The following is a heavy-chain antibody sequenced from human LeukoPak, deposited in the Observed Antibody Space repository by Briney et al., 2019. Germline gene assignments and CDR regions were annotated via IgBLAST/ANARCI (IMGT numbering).Heavy chain of an antibody. CDR3: ATSPGYSYGNWFDP. CDR2: IYYSGST. CDR1: GGSISSYY. D-gene: IGHD5-18*01. V-gene: IGHV4-59*01. J-gene: IGHJ5*02. Sequence: SETLSLTCTVSGGSISSYYWSWIRQPSGKGLEWIGYIYYSGSTNYNPSLKSRVTISVDTSKNQFSLKLSSVTAADTAVYYCATSPGYSYGNWFDPWGQGTLVTVSS.